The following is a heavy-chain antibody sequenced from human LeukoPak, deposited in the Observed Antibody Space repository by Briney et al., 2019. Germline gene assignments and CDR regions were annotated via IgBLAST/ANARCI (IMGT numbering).Heavy chain of an antibody. Sequence: GGSLRLSCAASGFTFSDDYMSWIRQAPGKGLEWVSYISSRSNYTNYAVSVKGRFTISRDNAKHSLYLQTNSLRAEDTAVYYCARGEEYSSSSGPVDYWGQGTLVTVSS. J-gene: IGHJ4*02. CDR1: GFTFSDDY. V-gene: IGHV3-11*06. CDR2: ISSRSNYT. D-gene: IGHD6-6*01. CDR3: ARGEEYSSSSGPVDY.